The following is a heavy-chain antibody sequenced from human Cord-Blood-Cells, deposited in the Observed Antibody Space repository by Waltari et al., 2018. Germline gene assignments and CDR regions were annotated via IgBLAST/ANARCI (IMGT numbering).Heavy chain of an antibody. V-gene: IGHV1-2*02. D-gene: IGHD3-9*01. J-gene: IGHJ4*02. Sequence: QVQLVQSGAEVKKPGASVKVSCKASGYTFTGYYMHWVRQAPGQGLEWMGCINPSEGGKSEARTFQGRETRAGKTSITTAYRGRSGLRSDDRAVYYGGGGGGAFYDILTGYLFDYWGQGTLVTVSS. CDR1: GYTFTGYY. CDR2: INPSEGGK. CDR3: GGGGGAFYDILTGYLFDY.